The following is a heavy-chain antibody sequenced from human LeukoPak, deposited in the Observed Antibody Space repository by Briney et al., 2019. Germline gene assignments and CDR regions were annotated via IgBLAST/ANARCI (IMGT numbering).Heavy chain of an antibody. Sequence: SETLSLTSTVSGYSISIGDYWGWIRQPAGKELEWIVSIYHSVSTYYNPSLESRITISVDTSTNQFSLRLNSVTAADTAVYYCARDGGGRIAVAGLWYNWGEGTLVTVSS. CDR2: IYHSVST. V-gene: IGHV4-38-2*02. D-gene: IGHD6-19*01. CDR3: ARDGGGRIAVAGLWYN. J-gene: IGHJ4*02. CDR1: GYSISIGDY.